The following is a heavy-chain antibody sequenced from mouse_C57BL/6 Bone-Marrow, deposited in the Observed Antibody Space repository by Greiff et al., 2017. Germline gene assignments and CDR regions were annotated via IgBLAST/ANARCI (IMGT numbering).Heavy chain of an antibody. CDR1: GFTFSDFY. D-gene: IGHD2-1*01. Sequence: EVMLVESGGGLVQSGRSLRLSCATSGFTFSDFYMEWVRQAPGKGLEWIAASRNKANDYTTEYSASVKGRFIVSRDTSQSILYLQMNALRAEDTAIYYCAREIYGNYAMDYWGQGTSVTVSS. CDR3: AREIYGNYAMDY. J-gene: IGHJ4*01. V-gene: IGHV7-1*01. CDR2: SRNKANDYTT.